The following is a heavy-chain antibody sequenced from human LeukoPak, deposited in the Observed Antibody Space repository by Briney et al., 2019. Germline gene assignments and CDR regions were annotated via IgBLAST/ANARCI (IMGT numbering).Heavy chain of an antibody. CDR1: CVSISSSRYY. CDR2: IYYSGRT. D-gene: IGHD3-9*01. V-gene: IGHV4-39*07. CDR3: ARGFVPYDILSGYYFTSPLGAFDI. Sequence: SDTLSLTCTVSCVSISSSRYYWGWIRQPPGKGLEWIGRIYYSGRTYYNPSLKSRVTISVDTSKNMCSLELSSVTAADTAVYCCARGFVPYDILSGYYFTSPLGAFDIWGQGTMVTVSS. J-gene: IGHJ3*02.